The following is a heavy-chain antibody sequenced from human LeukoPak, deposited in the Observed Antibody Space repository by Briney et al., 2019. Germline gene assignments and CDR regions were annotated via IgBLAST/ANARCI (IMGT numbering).Heavy chain of an antibody. CDR1: GFTFSSYW. CDR2: IKQDGSEK. D-gene: IGHD5-18*01. Sequence: GGSLRLSCAASGFTFSSYWMSWVRQAPGKGLEWVAHIKQDGSEKYYVDSVKGRFTISRDNAKNSLYLQMNSLRAEDTAVYYCARVGIQVWKYYIDYWGQGTLVTVSS. V-gene: IGHV3-7*01. J-gene: IGHJ4*02. CDR3: ARVGIQVWKYYIDY.